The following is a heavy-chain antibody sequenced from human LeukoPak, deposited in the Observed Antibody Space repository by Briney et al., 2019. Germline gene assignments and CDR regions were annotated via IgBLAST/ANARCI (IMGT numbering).Heavy chain of an antibody. CDR3: ARSDSSGWVHVPYYYYYYGMDV. D-gene: IGHD6-19*01. Sequence: GASVKVSCKASGYTFTSYGISWVRQAPGQGLAWMGWISAYNGNTNYAQKLQGRVTMTTDTSTSTAYMELRSLRSDDTAVYYCARSDSSGWVHVPYYYYYYGMDVWGQGTTVTVSS. J-gene: IGHJ6*02. V-gene: IGHV1-18*01. CDR2: ISAYNGNT. CDR1: GYTFTSYG.